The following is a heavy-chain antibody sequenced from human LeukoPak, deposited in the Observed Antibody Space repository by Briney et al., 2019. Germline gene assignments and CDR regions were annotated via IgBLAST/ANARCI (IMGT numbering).Heavy chain of an antibody. CDR1: GFTFSDHY. J-gene: IGHJ5*02. V-gene: IGHV3-11*04. CDR3: ARDHTYRHSGIPWGA. Sequence: GGSLRLSCTASGFTFSDHYMSWIRQAPGKGLEWVAYISSSRSTIYYADSMRGRLNISRDDAKNSLYLQMNSLRADDTAVYYCARDHTYRHSGIPWGAWGQGTLVTVSS. D-gene: IGHD3-10*01. CDR2: ISSSRSTI.